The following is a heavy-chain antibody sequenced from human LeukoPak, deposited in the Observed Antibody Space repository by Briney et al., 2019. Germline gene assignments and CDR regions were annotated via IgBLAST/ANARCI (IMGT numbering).Heavy chain of an antibody. V-gene: IGHV4-34*01. CDR1: GGSFSGHY. Sequence: SETLSLTCAVYGGSFSGHYWTWIRQSPGRGLEWIGESTHSGSTNYNPSLKSRLTISVDTFKNQFSLKLTSVSAADTAVYHCARGRTGAAALDFWGPGTLVTVSS. CDR2: STHSGST. J-gene: IGHJ4*02. D-gene: IGHD6-25*01. CDR3: ARGRTGAAALDF.